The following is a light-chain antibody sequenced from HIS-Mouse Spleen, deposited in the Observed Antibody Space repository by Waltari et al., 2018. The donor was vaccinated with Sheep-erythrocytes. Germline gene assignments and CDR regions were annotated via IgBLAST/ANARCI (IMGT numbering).Light chain of an antibody. J-gene: IGKJ1*01. V-gene: IGKV1-8*01. Sequence: AIRMTQSPSSFPASTGDRVTITWRASQGISSYLTWYQQKPGKAPKLLIYAASTLQSGVPSRFSGSGSGTDFTLTISCLQSEDFATYYCQQYYSYPPTFGQGTKVEIK. CDR1: QGISSY. CDR3: QQYYSYPPT. CDR2: AAS.